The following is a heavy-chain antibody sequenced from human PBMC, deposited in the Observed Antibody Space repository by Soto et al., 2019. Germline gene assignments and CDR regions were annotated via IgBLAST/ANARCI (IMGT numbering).Heavy chain of an antibody. CDR2: INQSGST. V-gene: IGHV4-34*01. CDR3: ARDPNPNAFDI. J-gene: IGHJ3*02. Sequence: TLSLTCAVYGASLSGYDWSWVRQPPGKGLEWIGEINQSGSTNYDPSLKSRVTISMDTSKNQFSLRLRSVTAADTAIYYCARDPNPNAFDIWDRGPMITVSS. CDR1: GASLSGYD.